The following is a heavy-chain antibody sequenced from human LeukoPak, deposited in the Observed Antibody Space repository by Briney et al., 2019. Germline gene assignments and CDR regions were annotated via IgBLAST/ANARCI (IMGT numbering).Heavy chain of an antibody. D-gene: IGHD3-22*01. CDR1: GYTFTGYY. Sequence: GASVKVSCKASGYTFTGYYMHWVRLAPGQGLEWMGWINPNSGGTNYAQKFQGRVTMTRDTSISTAYMELSRLRSDDTAVYYCASDYYDSSGYYRRAYWGQGTLVTVSS. CDR2: INPNSGGT. V-gene: IGHV1-2*02. J-gene: IGHJ4*02. CDR3: ASDYYDSSGYYRRAY.